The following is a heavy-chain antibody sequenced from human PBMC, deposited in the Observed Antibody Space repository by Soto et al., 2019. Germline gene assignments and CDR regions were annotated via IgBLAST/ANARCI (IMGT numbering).Heavy chain of an antibody. CDR2: ISNDGSKR. J-gene: IGHJ4*02. CDR3: ARSIAVAGLDY. Sequence: GGSLRLSCATSGFSFSTYAIHWVRQAPGKGLDWVAVISNDGSKRYYAQSVKGRFTVSRDNSNNTVDLQMNSLRAEDTALYYCARSIAVAGLDYWGPGTLV. D-gene: IGHD6-19*01. V-gene: IGHV3-30-3*01. CDR1: GFSFSTYA.